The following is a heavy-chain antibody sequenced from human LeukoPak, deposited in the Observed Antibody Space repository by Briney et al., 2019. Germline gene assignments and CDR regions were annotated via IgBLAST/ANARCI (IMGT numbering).Heavy chain of an antibody. CDR1: GFMFRNHD. Sequence: PGGSLRLSCAASGFMFRNHDMNWVRQAPGKGLEWLSTISGSGDNTYYADSVKGRFTVSRDNSKNTLYLQMNSLRVEDTAMYYCAKGAYYADWGQGTLVTVSS. V-gene: IGHV3-23*01. J-gene: IGHJ4*02. D-gene: IGHD3-3*01. CDR3: AKGAYYAD. CDR2: ISGSGDNT.